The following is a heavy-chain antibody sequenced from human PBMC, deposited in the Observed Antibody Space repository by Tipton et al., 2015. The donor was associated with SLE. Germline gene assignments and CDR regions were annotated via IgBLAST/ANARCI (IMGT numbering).Heavy chain of an antibody. CDR2: INHRGSS. Sequence: TLSLTCTVSGASISSSIYYWSWIRQPPGKGLEWIGEINHRGSSKYNPSLKSRVTISVDRSKNQFSLRLQSVTAADTAVYYCASRQAAFDSWGQGTLVIVSP. D-gene: IGHD2-15*01. J-gene: IGHJ4*02. V-gene: IGHV4-39*07. CDR1: GASISSSIYY. CDR3: ASRQAAFDS.